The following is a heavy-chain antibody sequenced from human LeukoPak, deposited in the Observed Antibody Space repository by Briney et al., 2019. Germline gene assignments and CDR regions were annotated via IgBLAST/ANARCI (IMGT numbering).Heavy chain of an antibody. CDR1: GFTFCSYG. J-gene: IGHJ3*02. Sequence: GRSLRLSCAASGFTFCSYGMHWVRQAPGKGLEWVAVIWYDGSNKYYADSVKGRFTISRDNSKNTLYLQMNSLRAEDTAVYYCARDSRYDGDGAFDIWGQGTMVTVSS. V-gene: IGHV3-33*01. D-gene: IGHD2-2*01. CDR2: IWYDGSNK. CDR3: ARDSRYDGDGAFDI.